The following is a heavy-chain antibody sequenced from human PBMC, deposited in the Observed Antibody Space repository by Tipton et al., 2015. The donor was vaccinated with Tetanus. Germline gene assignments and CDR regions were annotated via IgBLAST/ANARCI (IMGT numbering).Heavy chain of an antibody. V-gene: IGHV3-9*01. J-gene: IGHJ4*02. D-gene: IGHD3-22*01. CDR1: GFTFDDYA. CDR2: ISWNSGSI. Sequence: SLRLSCAASGFTFDDYAMHWVRQAPGKGLEWVSGISWNSGSIGYADSVKGRFTISRDNAKDSLYLQMNSLRAEDTAVYYCAKRSSSGYWDQTGDWGQGPLVTVSS. CDR3: AKRSSSGYWDQTGD.